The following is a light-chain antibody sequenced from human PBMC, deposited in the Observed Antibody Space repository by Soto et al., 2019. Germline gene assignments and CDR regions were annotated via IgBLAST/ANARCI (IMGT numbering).Light chain of an antibody. CDR2: GAF. J-gene: IGKJ4*01. Sequence: ERVMTQAPATLSVSPVERATLSCRASQSVSSDLAWYQQKPGQGPRLLIYGAFNRATGVPARFSGSGSGTEFTLTISSLQSEDFAVYYCPQYNNWPLTFGGGTKVEIK. CDR1: QSVSSD. CDR3: PQYNNWPLT. V-gene: IGKV3-15*01.